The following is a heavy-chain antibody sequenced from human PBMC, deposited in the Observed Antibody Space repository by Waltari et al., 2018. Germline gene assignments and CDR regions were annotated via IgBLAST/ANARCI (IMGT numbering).Heavy chain of an antibody. J-gene: IGHJ6*03. Sequence: QVQLVESGGGVVQPGRSLRLSCAASGFTFSSYGMHWVRQAPGQGPGWVAVIWYDGSNKYYADSVKGRFTISRDNSKNTLYLQMNSLGAEDTAVYYCAKDGVGIVPAAIAPPPYMDVWGKGTTVTVSS. CDR3: AKDGVGIVPAAIAPPPYMDV. CDR2: IWYDGSNK. D-gene: IGHD2-2*02. CDR1: GFTFSSYG. V-gene: IGHV3-33*06.